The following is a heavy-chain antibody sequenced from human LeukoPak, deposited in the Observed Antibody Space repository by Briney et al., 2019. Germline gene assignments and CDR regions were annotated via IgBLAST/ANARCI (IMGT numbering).Heavy chain of an antibody. CDR1: GFTVSSNY. D-gene: IGHD1-1*01. CDR3: ARDGEGTWAFDI. V-gene: IGHV3-53*01. J-gene: IGHJ3*02. CDR2: IYTGGNT. Sequence: GGSLRLSCAASGFTVSSNYMSWVRQALGKGLDWVSVIYTGGNTYYADSVKGRFTISRDNSKNTLYLQMNSLRAEDTAVYYCARDGEGTWAFDIWGQGTMVTVSS.